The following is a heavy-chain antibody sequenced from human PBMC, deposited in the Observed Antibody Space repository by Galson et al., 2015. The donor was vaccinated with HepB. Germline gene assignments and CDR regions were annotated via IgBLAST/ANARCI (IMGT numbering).Heavy chain of an antibody. J-gene: IGHJ4*02. CDR1: GGAFDTYG. CDR2: IIPIIGAP. Sequence: SVKVSCKASGGAFDTYGFSWVRQAPGQGLEWMGGIIPIIGAPNYARKFEDRVTMTADESSNTASMELSRLRSDDTAVYYCAIRPYNNNEIDLDYWGQGTLVTVSS. D-gene: IGHD1/OR15-1a*01. V-gene: IGHV1-69*13. CDR3: AIRPYNNNEIDLDY.